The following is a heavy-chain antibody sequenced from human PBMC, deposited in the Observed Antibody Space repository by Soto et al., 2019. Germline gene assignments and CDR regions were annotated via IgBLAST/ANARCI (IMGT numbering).Heavy chain of an antibody. V-gene: IGHV4-39*01. J-gene: IGHJ4*02. CDR1: GGSISSNGYY. Sequence: QLQLQESGPGLVKPSETLSLTCTVSGGSISSNGYYWGWIRQPPGKVLEWIGNIYHSGVTYYNPSLKSRVTLSVNSSRNQLSRTLTSMTAADTVLYYCARLFDYWGQGKLVTVSS. CDR2: IYHSGVT. CDR3: ARLFDY.